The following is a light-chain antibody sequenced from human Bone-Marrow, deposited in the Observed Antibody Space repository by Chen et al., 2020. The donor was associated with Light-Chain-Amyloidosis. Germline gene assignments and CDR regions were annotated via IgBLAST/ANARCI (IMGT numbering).Light chain of an antibody. CDR3: SSYTITNTLV. J-gene: IGLJ1*01. CDR2: EVP. V-gene: IGLV2-14*01. CDR1: SSDVGGDNH. Sequence: QSALTQPASVSGSPGQSITTSCTGTSSDVGGDNHVSWYQQHPDKAPKLMIYEVPNRPSWVPERFSGSKSDNTASLTISGLQTEDEADYFCSSYTITNTLVFGSGTRVTVL.